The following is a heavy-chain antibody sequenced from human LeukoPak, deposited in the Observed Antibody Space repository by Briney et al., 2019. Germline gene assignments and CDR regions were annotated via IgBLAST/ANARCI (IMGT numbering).Heavy chain of an antibody. J-gene: IGHJ5*02. CDR3: AREEMGGTTRSGALT. V-gene: IGHV3-21*01. D-gene: IGHD1-14*01. CDR1: GFTLFTYS. CDR2: ISGNTTYI. Sequence: GGSLRLSCAASGFTLFTYSINWVRQAPGKGLEWVSSISGNTTYIYYADSVKGRFTISRDNAKNSLYLQMNSLRAEDTAVYYCAREEMGGTTRSGALTWGQGTLVTVSS.